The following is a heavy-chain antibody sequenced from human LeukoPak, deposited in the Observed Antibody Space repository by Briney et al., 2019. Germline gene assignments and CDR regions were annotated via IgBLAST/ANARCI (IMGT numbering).Heavy chain of an antibody. D-gene: IGHD6-19*01. CDR2: IWYDGSNK. J-gene: IGHJ4*02. Sequence: PGGSLRLSCAASGITFSSYGMHWVRQAPGKGLEWVAVIWYDGSNKYYADSVKGRFTISRDNSKNTLYLQMNSLRAEDTAVYYCARDGVAGAGHDYWGQGTLVTVSS. V-gene: IGHV3-33*01. CDR1: GITFSSYG. CDR3: ARDGVAGAGHDY.